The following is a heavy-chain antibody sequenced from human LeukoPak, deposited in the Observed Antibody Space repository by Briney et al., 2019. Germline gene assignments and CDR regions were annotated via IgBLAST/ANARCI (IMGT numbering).Heavy chain of an antibody. J-gene: IGHJ3*01. V-gene: IGHV4-59*11. Sequence: SETLSLTCAVSGGFINGHFWNWMRRPPGKGLEWIGFLSYSGSTRYNPSLQSRVSISGDRSETKFSLRLTSVTAADTAVYYCARLVDNDSSGDPDTFDVWGHGTVVIVSS. CDR2: LSYSGST. D-gene: IGHD6-25*01. CDR3: ARLVDNDSSGDPDTFDV. CDR1: GGFINGHF.